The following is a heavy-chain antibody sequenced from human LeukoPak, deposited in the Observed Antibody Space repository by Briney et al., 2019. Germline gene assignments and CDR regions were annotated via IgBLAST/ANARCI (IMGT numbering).Heavy chain of an antibody. Sequence: ASVKVSCKASVYTFTRYGISWVRQAPGQGLEWMGWISAYNGNTNYAQKLQGRVTMTTDTSTSTAYMELRSLRSDDTAVYYCARDVAAAGDYYYYGMDVWGKGTTVTVSS. V-gene: IGHV1-18*04. CDR2: ISAYNGNT. CDR3: ARDVAAAGDYYYYGMDV. CDR1: VYTFTRYG. J-gene: IGHJ6*04. D-gene: IGHD6-13*01.